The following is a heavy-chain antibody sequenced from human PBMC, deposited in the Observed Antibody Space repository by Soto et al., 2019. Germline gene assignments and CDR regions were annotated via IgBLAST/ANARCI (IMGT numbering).Heavy chain of an antibody. Sequence: QVQLVESGGGVVQPGRSLRLSCAASGFTFSGYGMHWVRQAPGKGLEWVAVIWYDGSNENYADTVKGRFTISRDKSKNTLYLQMNRLRDEDTAVYYWARRFSSGWYADYWGQGTLVTVSS. CDR1: GFTFSGYG. D-gene: IGHD6-19*01. CDR2: IWYDGSNE. CDR3: ARRFSSGWYADY. V-gene: IGHV3-33*01. J-gene: IGHJ4*02.